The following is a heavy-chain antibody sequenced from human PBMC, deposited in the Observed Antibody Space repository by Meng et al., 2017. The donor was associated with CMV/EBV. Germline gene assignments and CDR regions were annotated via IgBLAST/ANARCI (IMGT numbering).Heavy chain of an antibody. J-gene: IGHJ4*02. D-gene: IGHD3-3*01. CDR2: IYYSGST. Sequence: LRLSCTVSGASISSYYWSWIRQPPGKGLEWIGYIYYSGSTNYNPSLKSRVTISVDTSKNQLSRKLSSVTAADTAVYYCARDRDDFWSGRYFDYWGQGTLVTVSS. V-gene: IGHV4-59*01. CDR1: GASISSYY. CDR3: ARDRDDFWSGRYFDY.